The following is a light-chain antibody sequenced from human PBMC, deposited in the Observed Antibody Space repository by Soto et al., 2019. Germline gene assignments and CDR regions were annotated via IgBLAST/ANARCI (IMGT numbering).Light chain of an antibody. CDR3: QSSETNNLWV. J-gene: IGLJ3*02. CDR1: SGSIASSY. CDR2: ANN. Sequence: NFMLTQPHSVSESPGKTVTISCTRNSGSIASSYVQWYQQRPGSSPTTVIYANNQRPSGVLDRFSGSVDSSSNSASLTISGLQTEDEADYYCQSSETNNLWVFGGGTQLTVL. V-gene: IGLV6-57*01.